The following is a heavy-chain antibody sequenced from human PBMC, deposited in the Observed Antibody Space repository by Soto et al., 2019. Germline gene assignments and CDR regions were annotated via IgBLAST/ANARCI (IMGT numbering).Heavy chain of an antibody. Sequence: GGSLRLSCAASGFTFSSYAMHWVRQAPGKGLEWVAVISYDGSNKYYADSVKGRFTISRDNSKNTLYLQMNSLRAEDTAVYYCARDPRVITMVRGVYYGMHVWGQGTTVTVSS. V-gene: IGHV3-30-3*01. CDR2: ISYDGSNK. D-gene: IGHD3-10*01. CDR3: ARDPRVITMVRGVYYGMHV. CDR1: GFTFSSYA. J-gene: IGHJ6*02.